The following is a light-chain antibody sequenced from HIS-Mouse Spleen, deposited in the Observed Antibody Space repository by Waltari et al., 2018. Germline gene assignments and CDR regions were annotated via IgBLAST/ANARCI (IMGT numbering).Light chain of an antibody. CDR2: RNN. CDR3: AAWDDSLSGPV. Sequence: QSVLTQPPSASGTPGQRVPIPCSGSSSNIGSNYVYWYQQLPGTAPNLLIYRNNQRPSGVPDRFSGSKSGTSASLAISGLRSEDEADYYCAAWDDSLSGPVFGGGTKLTVL. J-gene: IGLJ3*02. V-gene: IGLV1-47*01. CDR1: SSNIGSNY.